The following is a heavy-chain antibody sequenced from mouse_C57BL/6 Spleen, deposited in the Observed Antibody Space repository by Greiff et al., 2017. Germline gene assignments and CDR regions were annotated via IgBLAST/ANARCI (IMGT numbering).Heavy chain of an antibody. CDR1: GYTFTSYW. CDR3: ARWDNGYYVDY. J-gene: IGHJ2*01. CDR2: INPSNGGT. D-gene: IGHD2-2*01. Sequence: QVQLQQPGTELVKPGASVKLSCKASGYTFTSYWMHWVKQRPGQGLEWIGNINPSNGGTNYNAKFKSKATLTVDKSSSTASMPLSGLTSEDSAVXDGARWDNGYYVDYWGQGTALTVST. V-gene: IGHV1-53*01.